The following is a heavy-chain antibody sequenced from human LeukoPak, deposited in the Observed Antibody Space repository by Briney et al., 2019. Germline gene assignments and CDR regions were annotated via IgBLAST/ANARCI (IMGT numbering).Heavy chain of an antibody. D-gene: IGHD6-25*01. V-gene: IGHV4-4*07. J-gene: IGHJ4*02. CDR1: DGSLSSYY. Sequence: SETLSLTCTVSDGSLSSYYWSWIRQPAGKGLEWIGRIYTSGSTSYNPSLKSRVTMSVDTSKKQFSLKLSSVTAADTAVYYCARDTVSGHFDYWGQGTLVTVSS. CDR3: ARDTVSGHFDY. CDR2: IYTSGST.